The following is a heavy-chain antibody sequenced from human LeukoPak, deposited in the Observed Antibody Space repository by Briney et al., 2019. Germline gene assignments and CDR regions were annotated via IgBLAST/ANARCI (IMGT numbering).Heavy chain of an antibody. V-gene: IGHV3-23*01. Sequence: GGSLRLSCAASGFTFSSYGMSWVRQAPGKGLEWVSSISSTGGTTYYADSVKGRFTISRDNSKNTLYLQMNSLRAEDKAVYYCASDYYDSSGYYPGYYYYYMDVWGKGTTVTVSS. D-gene: IGHD3-22*01. CDR2: ISSTGGTT. J-gene: IGHJ6*03. CDR3: ASDYYDSSGYYPGYYYYYMDV. CDR1: GFTFSSYG.